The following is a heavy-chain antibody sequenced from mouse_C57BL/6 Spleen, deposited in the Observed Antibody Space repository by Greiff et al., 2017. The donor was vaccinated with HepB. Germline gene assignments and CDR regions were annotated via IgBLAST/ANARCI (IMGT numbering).Heavy chain of an antibody. V-gene: IGHV5-9-1*02. Sequence: EVMLVESGEGFVKPGGSLKLSCAASGFTFSSYAMSWVRPTPEKRLEWVAYISSGGDYIYYADTLKGRFTISRENARNTLYLKMSSLKSEDTAMYYCTRDRGYYGSGAMDYWGQGTSDTVSS. CDR2: ISSGGDYI. CDR3: TRDRGYYGSGAMDY. CDR1: GFTFSSYA. J-gene: IGHJ4*01. D-gene: IGHD1-1*01.